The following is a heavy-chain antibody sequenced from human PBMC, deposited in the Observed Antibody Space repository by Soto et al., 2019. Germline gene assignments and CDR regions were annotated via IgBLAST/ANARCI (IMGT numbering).Heavy chain of an antibody. J-gene: IGHJ5*01. CDR3: AHRDVSSGYSTNCFDS. D-gene: IGHD3-22*01. CDR2: IYWDDYK. CDR1: GFSLTTSGVS. Sequence: QITLKESGPPLVKPTQTLTLTCTFSGFSLTTSGVSVGWIRQPPGKALEWLALIYWDDYKRYSPSLKSRLTITKDTSKNQVVLTMTNMDPVDTATYYWAHRDVSSGYSTNCFDSWGQGTLVTVSS. V-gene: IGHV2-5*02.